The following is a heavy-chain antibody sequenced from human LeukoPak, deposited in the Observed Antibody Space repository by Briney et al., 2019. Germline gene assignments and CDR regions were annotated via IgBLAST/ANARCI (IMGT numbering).Heavy chain of an antibody. D-gene: IGHD3-10*01. J-gene: IGHJ3*02. V-gene: IGHV3-30*02. CDR3: TAEGYFYGHHAFVI. Sequence: GGSLRLSCAASGFTFSSYGMHWVRQAPGKGLEWVAFIRYDGSNKYYTHSVKGRFTLSRDNSKNTLYLQMSSLKTEDTAVYYCTAEGYFYGHHAFVIWRQGAMVTVSS. CDR2: IRYDGSNK. CDR1: GFTFSSYG.